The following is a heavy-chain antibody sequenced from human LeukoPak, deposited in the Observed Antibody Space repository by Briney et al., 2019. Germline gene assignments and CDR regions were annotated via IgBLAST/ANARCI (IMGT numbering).Heavy chain of an antibody. J-gene: IGHJ4*02. CDR3: ARTKLRWEFDY. V-gene: IGHV1-18*01. D-gene: IGHD4-23*01. CDR2: ISAYNGNT. Sequence: MGWISAYNGNTNYAQKLQGRVTMTTDTSTSTAYMELRSLRSDDTAVYYCARTKLRWEFDYWGQGTLVTVSS.